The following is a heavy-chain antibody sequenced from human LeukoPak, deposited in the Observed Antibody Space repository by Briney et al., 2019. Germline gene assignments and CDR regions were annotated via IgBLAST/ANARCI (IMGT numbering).Heavy chain of an antibody. CDR3: ARDHDVVVVAATRGNWFDP. D-gene: IGHD2-15*01. CDR2: INAGNGNT. J-gene: IGHJ5*02. Sequence: ASVKVSCKACGYTFTSYAMHWVRQAPGQRLEWMGWINAGNGNTKYSQKFQGRVTITRDTSASTAYMELSSLRSEDTAVYYCARDHDVVVVAATRGNWFDPWGQGTLVTVSS. V-gene: IGHV1-3*01. CDR1: GYTFTSYA.